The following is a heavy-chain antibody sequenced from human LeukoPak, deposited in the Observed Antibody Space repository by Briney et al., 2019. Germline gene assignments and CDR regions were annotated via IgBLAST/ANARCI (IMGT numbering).Heavy chain of an antibody. J-gene: IGHJ4*02. CDR3: AKDHYWSIDY. CDR2: IKVDGIST. Sequence: GGSLRLSCAASGFDFSSNWMHWVRHAPGQGLVWVSRIKVDGISTNYADSVKGRFTISGDIAKNTLYLQMNSLRAEDTGVYYCAKDHYWSIDYWGRGTLVAVSS. V-gene: IGHV3-74*01. CDR1: GFDFSSNW. D-gene: IGHD3-3*01.